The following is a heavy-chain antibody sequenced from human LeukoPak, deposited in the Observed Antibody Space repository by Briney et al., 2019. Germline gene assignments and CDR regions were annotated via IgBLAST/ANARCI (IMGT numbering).Heavy chain of an antibody. Sequence: SETLSLTCTVSGDSVSSASYYWSWIRQPPGKGLEWIAYVYYTGSTNYNPSLKSRITKSIDTAKNQFSLKVSSVTAADTAVYYCARTQYCSSTSCYFGYFDYWGQGTLVTVSS. V-gene: IGHV4-61*01. CDR3: ARTQYCSSTSCYFGYFDY. CDR1: GDSVSSASYY. CDR2: VYYTGST. D-gene: IGHD2-2*01. J-gene: IGHJ4*02.